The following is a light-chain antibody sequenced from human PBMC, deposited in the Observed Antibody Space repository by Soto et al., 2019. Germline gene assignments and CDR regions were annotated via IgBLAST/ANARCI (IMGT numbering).Light chain of an antibody. CDR1: SSDVGVYNY. CDR3: SSFAGNNNLV. J-gene: IGLJ2*01. Sequence: QSVLTQPPSASGSPGQSVTISCSGTSSDVGVYNYVSWYQQHPGKAPKLMIYEVSKRPSGVPDRFSGSKSGTTASLTVSGLQAEDEADYYCSSFAGNNNLVFGGGTKRTVL. V-gene: IGLV2-8*01. CDR2: EVS.